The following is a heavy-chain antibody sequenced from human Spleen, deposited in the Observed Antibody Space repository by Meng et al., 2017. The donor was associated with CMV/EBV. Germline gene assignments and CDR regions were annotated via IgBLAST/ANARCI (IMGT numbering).Heavy chain of an antibody. Sequence: GGSLRLSCAASGFTVSSNYMTWVRQAPGKGLEWVSVIYTGGSTDYADSVKGRFTISRDNSKNTVYLQMNSLRAEDTAVYYCAREGIAARTFDYWGQGTLVTVSS. V-gene: IGHV3-53*01. D-gene: IGHD6-6*01. CDR2: IYTGGST. CDR1: GFTVSSNY. CDR3: AREGIAARTFDY. J-gene: IGHJ4*02.